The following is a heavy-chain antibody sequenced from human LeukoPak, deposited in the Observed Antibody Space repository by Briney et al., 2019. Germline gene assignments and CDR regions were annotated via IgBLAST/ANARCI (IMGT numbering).Heavy chain of an antibody. Sequence: SETLSLTCTVSGGSISGSGFYWGWIRQPPGKGLECIGTIHYSGRTIYSSSLRSRVTISVDTSKNQLSLKLSSATAADTAVYYCARQGDNDHGDPNWFDPWGQGTLVTVSS. J-gene: IGHJ5*02. CDR3: ARQGDNDHGDPNWFDP. V-gene: IGHV4-39*01. CDR1: GGSISGSGFY. D-gene: IGHD4-17*01. CDR2: IHYSGRT.